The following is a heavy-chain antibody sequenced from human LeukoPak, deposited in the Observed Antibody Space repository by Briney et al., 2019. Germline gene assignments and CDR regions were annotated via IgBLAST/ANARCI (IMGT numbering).Heavy chain of an antibody. Sequence: SETLSLTCTVSGGSISSYYWSWIRQPPGKGLEWIGYIYYSGSTNYNPSLKSRVTISVDTSKNQFSLKLSSVTAADTAVYYCVTDRSYYDSSGYYYAGWFNPWGQGTLVTVSS. CDR1: GGSISSYY. CDR3: VTDRSYYDSSGYYYAGWFNP. D-gene: IGHD3-22*01. CDR2: IYYSGST. J-gene: IGHJ5*02. V-gene: IGHV4-59*12.